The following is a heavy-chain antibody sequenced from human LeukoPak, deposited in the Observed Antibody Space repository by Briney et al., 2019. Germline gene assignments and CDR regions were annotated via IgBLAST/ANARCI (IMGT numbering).Heavy chain of an antibody. D-gene: IGHD3-3*01. CDR2: ISANSYHI. V-gene: IGHV3-21*01. CDR3: ARDQGYRPIFGGGFDY. Sequence: GGSLRLSCSASGFTFSDQSMNWVRQAPGKGLEWVSSISANSYHIFYGDSVKGRFTISRDNAKNSLYLQMNSLRDEDTAVYYCARDQGYRPIFGGGFDYWGQGTLVTVSS. CDR1: GFTFSDQS. J-gene: IGHJ4*02.